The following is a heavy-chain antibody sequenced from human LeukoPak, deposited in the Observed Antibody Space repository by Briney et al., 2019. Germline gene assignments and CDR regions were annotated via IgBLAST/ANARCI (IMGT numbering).Heavy chain of an antibody. Sequence: AGTLTLTCAASGFTFSSYALNWVRQAPGKGLEWVSGIGYTGDSTFYADPVRGRFIVVNASSKQILLLLMNILSADAAGLYCCTKSPTVDAAFDIWGQGKMVTVSS. CDR1: GFTFSSYA. CDR2: IGYTGDST. V-gene: IGHV3-23*01. J-gene: IGHJ3*02. D-gene: IGHD4-23*01. CDR3: TKSPTVDAAFDI.